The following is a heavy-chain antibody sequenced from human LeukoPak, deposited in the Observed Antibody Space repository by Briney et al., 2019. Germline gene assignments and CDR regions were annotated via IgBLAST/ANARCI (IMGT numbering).Heavy chain of an antibody. J-gene: IGHJ4*02. Sequence: GSLTLSCAASGFTITSVRMYWFCHAQARGLVLISSISTDETITAYEDSVKGRFTITRVNTKNTLYLLMISFIAAATPVYYFAIDRTTVTVFDYWGQGGLVTASS. V-gene: IGHV3-74*01. CDR2: ISTDETIT. CDR1: GFTITSVR. CDR3: AIDRTTVTVFDY. D-gene: IGHD4-17*01.